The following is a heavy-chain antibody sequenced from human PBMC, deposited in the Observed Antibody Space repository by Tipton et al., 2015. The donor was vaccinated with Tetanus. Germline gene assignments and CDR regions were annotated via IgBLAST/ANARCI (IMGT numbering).Heavy chain of an antibody. CDR1: GFIFSSYG. V-gene: IGHV3-33*01. J-gene: IGHJ4*02. CDR2: SWYEGTDQ. CDR3: AREADCSGGSCFSGDCGN. D-gene: IGHD2-15*01. Sequence: SGFIFSSYGIHWVRQAPGKGLEWVAVSWYEGTDQYYADSVKGRFTLSRDNSKNTLYLQMNSLRAEDTALYYCAREADCSGGSCFSGDCGNWGQGTQVTVSS.